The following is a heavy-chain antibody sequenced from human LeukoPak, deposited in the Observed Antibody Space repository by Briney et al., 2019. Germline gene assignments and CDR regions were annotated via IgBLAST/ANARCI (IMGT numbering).Heavy chain of an antibody. D-gene: IGHD2-15*01. CDR1: GFTFSTYS. CDR2: ISTSSSYI. Sequence: GGSLRLSCVASGFTFSTYSMTWVRQAPGKGLEWVSSISTSSSYIYYADSVKGRFTISRHNAKNSLYLQMNSLRAEDTAVYYCARRRVVAASAAYYYYMDVWGKGTTVTISS. CDR3: ARRRVVAASAAYYYYMDV. J-gene: IGHJ6*03. V-gene: IGHV3-21*01.